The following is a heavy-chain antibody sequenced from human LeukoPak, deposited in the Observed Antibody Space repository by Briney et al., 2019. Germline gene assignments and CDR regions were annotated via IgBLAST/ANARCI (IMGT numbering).Heavy chain of an antibody. V-gene: IGHV3-48*03. J-gene: IGHJ6*03. CDR2: ISSSGSTI. D-gene: IGHD2/OR15-2a*01. Sequence: GGSLRLSCAASGFTSSSYEMNWVRQAPGRGLEWVSYISSSGSTIYYADSVKGRFTISRDNSKNTLYMQMNSLKVEDTAVYYCAKGGNIRILDYYYYMDVWGKGTTVTVSS. CDR1: GFTSSSYE. CDR3: AKGGNIRILDYYYYMDV.